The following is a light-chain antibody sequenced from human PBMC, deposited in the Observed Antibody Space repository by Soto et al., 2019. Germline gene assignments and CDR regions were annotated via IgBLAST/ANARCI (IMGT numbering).Light chain of an antibody. CDR3: QQYVSSPYT. Sequence: EIVLTQSPGTLSLSPGERATLSCRASQSVSSSYLAWYQQKPGQAPRLLIYVASSRATGIPDRFSGSGSGTDFTLTISRLEPEDLAVYYCQQYVSSPYTFGQGTKLEIK. J-gene: IGKJ2*01. V-gene: IGKV3-20*01. CDR1: QSVSSSY. CDR2: VAS.